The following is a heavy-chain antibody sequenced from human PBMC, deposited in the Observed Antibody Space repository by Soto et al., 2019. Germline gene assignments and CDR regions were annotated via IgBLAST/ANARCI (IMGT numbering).Heavy chain of an antibody. D-gene: IGHD6-19*01. CDR3: ARGSSGWYSYYYYYGMDV. Sequence: QVQLQESGPGLVKPSETLSLTCTVSGGSISSYYWSWIRQPPGKGLEWIGYIYYSGSTNYNPSLKSRVTISVDTSKNQFSLKLSSVTAADTAVYYCARGSSGWYSYYYYYGMDVWGQGTTVTVSS. V-gene: IGHV4-59*01. CDR1: GGSISSYY. CDR2: IYYSGST. J-gene: IGHJ6*02.